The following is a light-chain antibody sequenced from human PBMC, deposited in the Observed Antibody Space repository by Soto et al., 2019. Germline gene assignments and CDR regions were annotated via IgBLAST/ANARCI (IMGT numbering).Light chain of an antibody. J-gene: IGKJ2*01. CDR2: KAS. V-gene: IGKV1-5*03. Sequence: DIQMSQSPSTLSASVGDRVTITCRASQSISSWLAWYQQKPGKAPKLLIYKASTLESGVTSRFSGSGSGTEFTLTISSLQPDDLATYYCQQYSSYSTFGQGTKLEIK. CDR3: QQYSSYST. CDR1: QSISSW.